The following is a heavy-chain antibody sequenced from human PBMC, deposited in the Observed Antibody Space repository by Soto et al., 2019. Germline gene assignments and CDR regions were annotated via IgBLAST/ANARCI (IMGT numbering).Heavy chain of an antibody. CDR3: ARDRPVTTVTDYGMDV. CDR1: GYAFTSYG. J-gene: IGHJ6*02. Sequence: QVQLVQSGAEVKKPGASVKVSCKASGYAFTSYGISWVRQAPGQGLEWMGWISAYNGNTNYAQKLQGRVTMTTDTSTSTAYMELRSLRSDDTAVYYCARDRPVTTVTDYGMDVWGQGTTVTVSS. D-gene: IGHD4-17*01. V-gene: IGHV1-18*01. CDR2: ISAYNGNT.